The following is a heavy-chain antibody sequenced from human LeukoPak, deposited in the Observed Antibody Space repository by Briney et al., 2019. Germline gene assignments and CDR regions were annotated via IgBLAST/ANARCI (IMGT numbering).Heavy chain of an antibody. D-gene: IGHD5-18*01. Sequence: PSETLSLTCTVSGGSINGYYWSWIRQPPGKGLEWIGYIYYTGSTNYNPSLKSRVTISVDTSKNQFSLKLSSVTAADTAVYYCARAYSGRIQLPLGRNYFDYWGQGTLVTVSS. CDR3: ARAYSGRIQLPLGRNYFDY. CDR2: IYYTGST. CDR1: GGSINGYY. V-gene: IGHV4-59*12. J-gene: IGHJ4*02.